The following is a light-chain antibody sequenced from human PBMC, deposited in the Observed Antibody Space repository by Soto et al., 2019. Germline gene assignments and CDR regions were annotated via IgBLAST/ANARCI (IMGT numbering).Light chain of an antibody. CDR2: GNS. CDR1: SSNIGAGYD. J-gene: IGLJ2*01. Sequence: QPVLTQPPSVSGAPGQRVTISYTGSSSNIGAGYDVHWYQQLPGTAPKLLIYGNSNRPSGVPDRFSGSKSGTSASLAITGLQAEDEADYYCQSYDSSLNGVVFGGGTKLTVL. V-gene: IGLV1-40*01. CDR3: QSYDSSLNGVV.